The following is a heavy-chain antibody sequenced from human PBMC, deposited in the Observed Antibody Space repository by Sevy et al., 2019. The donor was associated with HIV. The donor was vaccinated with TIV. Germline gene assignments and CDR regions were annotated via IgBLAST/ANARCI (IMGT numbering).Heavy chain of an antibody. CDR2: IIPILGTV. Sequence: ASVKVSCKASGGTFSSYGISWVRQAPGQGLEWMGGIIPILGTVNYAQKFQGRVTITAEESTKTAYMELSSLRSEDTALFYCARGGGNGWYYFDYWGQETLVTFSS. CDR3: ARGGGNGWYYFDY. CDR1: GGTFSSYG. J-gene: IGHJ4*02. D-gene: IGHD6-19*01. V-gene: IGHV1-69*13.